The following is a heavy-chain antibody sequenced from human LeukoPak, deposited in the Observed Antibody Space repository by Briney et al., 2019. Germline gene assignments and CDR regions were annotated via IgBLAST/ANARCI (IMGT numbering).Heavy chain of an antibody. J-gene: IGHJ4*02. CDR3: AKDGAVRGVTGVSFDY. CDR1: GFTFDDYA. Sequence: GGSLRLSCAASGFTFDDYAVHWVRQAPGKGLVWVSGTSWNSGSIGYADSVKGRFTISRDNAKNSLYLQMHSLRAEDTALYYCAKDGAVRGVTGVSFDYWGQGTLVTVSS. V-gene: IGHV3-9*01. D-gene: IGHD3-10*01. CDR2: TSWNSGSI.